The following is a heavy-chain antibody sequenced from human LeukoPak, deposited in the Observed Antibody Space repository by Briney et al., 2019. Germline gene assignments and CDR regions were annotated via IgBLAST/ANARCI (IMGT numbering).Heavy chain of an antibody. D-gene: IGHD4-17*01. V-gene: IGHV3-74*01. J-gene: IGHJ4*02. Sequence: PGGSLRLSCAASGFTFSSYWMHWVRQAPGKGLVWVSRINSDGSTTSYADSVKGRFTISRDNAKNTLYLQMNSLRAEDAAVYYCVKLPGDYRGHWGQGTLVTVSS. CDR2: INSDGSTT. CDR1: GFTFSSYW. CDR3: VKLPGDYRGH.